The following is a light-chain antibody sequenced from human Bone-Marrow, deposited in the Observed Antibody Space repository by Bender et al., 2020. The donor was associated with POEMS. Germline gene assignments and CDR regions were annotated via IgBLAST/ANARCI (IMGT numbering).Light chain of an antibody. CDR1: NIGSES. V-gene: IGLV3-25*03. CDR3: QSADSTGTYRI. Sequence: SALTQPPSVSVAPGQAARLTCGGNNIGSESVHWYQQRPGQAPVLVIYKDTQRPSGIPERFSGSSSGTTVTLTISGVRAEDEADYYCQSADSTGTYRIFGGGTKLTVL. J-gene: IGLJ2*01. CDR2: KDT.